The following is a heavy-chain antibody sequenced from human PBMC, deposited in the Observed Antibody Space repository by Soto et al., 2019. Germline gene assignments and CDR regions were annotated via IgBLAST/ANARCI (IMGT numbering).Heavy chain of an antibody. CDR3: ARGEQYSGRIFDY. Sequence: SQSRSVTCAVTGGSGSSNSAGWSWVRQSPSRGLEWLGRTYYRSKWYYEYAVSVRGRITINPDTSKNQYSLQLNSVTPEDTAVYFCARGEQYSGRIFDYWGQGTLVTVS. V-gene: IGHV6-1*01. J-gene: IGHJ4*01. D-gene: IGHD1-26*01. CDR2: TYYRSKWYY. CDR1: GGSGSSNSAG.